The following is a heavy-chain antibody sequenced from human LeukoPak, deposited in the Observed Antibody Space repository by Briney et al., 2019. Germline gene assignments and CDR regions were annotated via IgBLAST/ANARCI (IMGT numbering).Heavy chain of an antibody. D-gene: IGHD1-26*01. J-gene: IGHJ4*02. CDR2: IKGDGSEK. Sequence: PGGSLRLSCAASGFTFSSYWMTWVRQAPGKGLEWVANIKGDGSEKYDVDSVKGRFTISRDNAKNALYLQMNSLRAEDTAVYYCARDRRGGSYPARIDYWGQGTPVTVSS. CDR3: ARDRRGGSYPARIDY. V-gene: IGHV3-7*03. CDR1: GFTFSSYW.